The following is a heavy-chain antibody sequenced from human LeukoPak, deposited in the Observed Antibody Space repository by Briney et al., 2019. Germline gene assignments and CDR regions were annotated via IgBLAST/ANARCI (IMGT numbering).Heavy chain of an antibody. CDR2: ISPGGSDT. J-gene: IGHJ4*02. V-gene: IGHV3-23*01. D-gene: IGHD3-22*01. CDR3: AKRGAYESMAAFDY. CDR1: GFTFNNYA. Sequence: GGSPRLSCEVSGFTFNNYAMSWVRQAPGKGLEWVSAISPGGSDTYYTDSVRGRFTISRDNSKSTLYLQMSSLRAEDSAVYYCAKRGAYESMAAFDYWGQGTLVTVSS.